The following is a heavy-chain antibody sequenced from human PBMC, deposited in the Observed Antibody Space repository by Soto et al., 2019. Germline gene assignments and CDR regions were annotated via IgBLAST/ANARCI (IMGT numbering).Heavy chain of an antibody. D-gene: IGHD3-10*01. V-gene: IGHV4-30-4*01. CDR2: IYYSGST. CDR1: GGSISSGDYY. Sequence: PSETLSLTCTVSGGSISSGDYYWSWIRQPPGKGLEWIGYIYYSGSTYYNPSLKSRVTISVDTSKNQFSLKLSSVTAADTAVYYCASSLRENYFDYWGQGTLVTVSS. J-gene: IGHJ4*02. CDR3: ASSLRENYFDY.